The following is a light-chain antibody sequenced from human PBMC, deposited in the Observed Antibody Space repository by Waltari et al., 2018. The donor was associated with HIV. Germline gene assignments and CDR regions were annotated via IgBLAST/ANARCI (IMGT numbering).Light chain of an antibody. J-gene: IGLJ1*01. Sequence: QSALTQPRSVSGSPGQSVTISCTGPPAGNYVFFSWYQQYPGKAPKVLIYDVNKRPSGVPDRFSGSKSFNTASLTISGLQPEDEADYFCCSYAGRFTYVFGTGTKVTVL. CDR1: PAGNYVF. CDR3: CSYAGRFTYV. V-gene: IGLV2-11*01. CDR2: DVN.